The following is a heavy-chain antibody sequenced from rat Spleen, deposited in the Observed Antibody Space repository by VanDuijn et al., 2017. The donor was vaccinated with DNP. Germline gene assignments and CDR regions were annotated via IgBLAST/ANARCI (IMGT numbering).Heavy chain of an antibody. D-gene: IGHD1-12*02. V-gene: IGHV5-22*01. Sequence: EVQLVESGGGLVRPGRSLKVSCAASGFTFSDYYMAWVRQAPTKGLEWVAYITYDAGNTYYPDSVKGRFTISRDNAKNTLYLQMNSLRSEDTATYYCARVGDLHDGGDGDVLDVWGQGTSVTVSS. CDR2: ITYDAGNT. J-gene: IGHJ4*01. CDR3: ARVGDLHDGGDGDVLDV. CDR1: GFTFSDYY.